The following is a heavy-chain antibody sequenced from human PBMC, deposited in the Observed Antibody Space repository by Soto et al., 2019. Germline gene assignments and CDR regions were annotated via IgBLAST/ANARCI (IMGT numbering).Heavy chain of an antibody. CDR3: APDREGDGDYKMAV. D-gene: IGHD4-17*01. Sequence: PGGALRLSCVAPRLAFSDYGMPWGRQAPGKGLEWGGGVSCESIGTVYRESVRGRFTISRDNSRKTLYLHKNSLTPEDTAVYYCAPDREGDGDYKMAVWGQGATVTVSS. CDR1: RLAFSDYG. V-gene: IGHV3-30*03. J-gene: IGHJ6*01. CDR2: VSCESIGT.